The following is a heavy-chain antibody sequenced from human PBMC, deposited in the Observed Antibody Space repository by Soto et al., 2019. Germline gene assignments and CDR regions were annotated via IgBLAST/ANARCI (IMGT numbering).Heavy chain of an antibody. V-gene: IGHV3-53*01. J-gene: IGHJ4*02. Sequence: EVQLVESGGGLIQPGGSLRLSCAVSGFTVSTNYMTWVRQAPGKGLDWVSLIYRDGNTYYADSVKGRFTISRDNSKNTLYLGKKSLRGDDTALYYCARGGGSFDNWGQGTLVTVSS. D-gene: IGHD3-16*01. CDR1: GFTVSTNY. CDR2: IYRDGNT. CDR3: ARGGGSFDN.